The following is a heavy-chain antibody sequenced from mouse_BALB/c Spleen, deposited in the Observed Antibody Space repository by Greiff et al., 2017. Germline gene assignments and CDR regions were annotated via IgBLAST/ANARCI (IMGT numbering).Heavy chain of an antibody. CDR2: ISYDGSN. J-gene: IGHJ4*01. V-gene: IGHV3-6*02. Sequence: EVQLQESGPGLVKPSQSLSLTCSVTGYSITSGYYWNWIRQFPGNKLEWMGYISYDGSNNYNPSLKNRISITRDTSKNQFFLKLNSVTTEDTATYYCARHMDYWGQGTSVTVSS. CDR3: ARHMDY. CDR1: GYSITSGYY.